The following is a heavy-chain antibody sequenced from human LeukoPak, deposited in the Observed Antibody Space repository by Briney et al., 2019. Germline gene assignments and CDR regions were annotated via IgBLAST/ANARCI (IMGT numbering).Heavy chain of an antibody. CDR1: GFTVSSNY. CDR3: ARGTAVWFGELFYYFDY. J-gene: IGHJ4*02. Sequence: GGSLRLSCAASGFTVSSNYMSWVRQAPGKGLEWVSVIYSGGSTYYADSVKGRFTISRDNSKNTLYLQMNSLRAEDTAVYYCARGTAVWFGELFYYFDYWGQGTLVTVSS. CDR2: IYSGGST. V-gene: IGHV3-53*01. D-gene: IGHD3-10*01.